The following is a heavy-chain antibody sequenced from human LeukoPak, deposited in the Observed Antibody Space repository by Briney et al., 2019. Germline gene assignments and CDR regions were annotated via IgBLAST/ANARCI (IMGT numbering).Heavy chain of an antibody. Sequence: PSETLSLTCTVSGGSISSYYWSWIRQPAGKGLEWIGRVYASGSTNHNPSLKSRVTMSVDTSKSQISLKRSSVTAADTAVHYCARDFGADAFGIWGQGTMVTLSS. J-gene: IGHJ3*02. D-gene: IGHD3-10*01. CDR1: GGSISSYY. CDR3: ARDFGADAFGI. V-gene: IGHV4-4*07. CDR2: VYASGST.